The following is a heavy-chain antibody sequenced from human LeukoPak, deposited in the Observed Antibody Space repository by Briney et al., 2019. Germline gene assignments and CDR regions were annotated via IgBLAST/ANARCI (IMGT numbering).Heavy chain of an antibody. CDR1: GLSFISYT. V-gene: IGHV3-30-3*01. D-gene: IGHD3-10*01. J-gene: IGHJ4*02. Sequence: GPLRPPLAASGLSFISYTMHWVRRAPGKGRGGGAVISYDRTNKFCADSVKGRFTISRDNDKNTQHLEMNSLRAEDTAVYYCARDRIGTMVRGVIIRPGGYFDYWGQGTLVTVSS. CDR3: ARDRIGTMVRGVIIRPGGYFDY. CDR2: ISYDRTNK.